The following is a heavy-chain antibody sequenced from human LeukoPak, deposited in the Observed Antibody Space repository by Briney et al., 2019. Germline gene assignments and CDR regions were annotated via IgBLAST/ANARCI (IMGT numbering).Heavy chain of an antibody. Sequence: PSETLSLTCTVSSGSISTSNYYWSWIRQPPGKGLEWIGEINHSGSTNYNPSLKSRVTISVDTSKNQFSLKLSSVTAADTAVYYCARRGYSYGYFRYWGQGTLVTVSS. CDR2: INHSGST. CDR3: ARRGYSYGYFRY. D-gene: IGHD5-18*01. CDR1: SGSISTSNYY. J-gene: IGHJ4*02. V-gene: IGHV4-39*07.